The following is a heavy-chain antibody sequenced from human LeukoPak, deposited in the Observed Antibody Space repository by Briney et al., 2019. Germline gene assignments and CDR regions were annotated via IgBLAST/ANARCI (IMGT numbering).Heavy chain of an antibody. V-gene: IGHV3-21*01. CDR2: ISSSSSYI. Sequence: PGGSLRLSCAASGFTFSSYSMNWVRQAPGKGLEWVSSISSSSSYIYYAGSVKGRFTISRDNAKNSLYLQMNSLRAEDTAVYYCAREGGSFREYYFDYWGQGTLVTVSS. CDR1: GFTFSSYS. D-gene: IGHD2-15*01. CDR3: AREGGSFREYYFDY. J-gene: IGHJ4*02.